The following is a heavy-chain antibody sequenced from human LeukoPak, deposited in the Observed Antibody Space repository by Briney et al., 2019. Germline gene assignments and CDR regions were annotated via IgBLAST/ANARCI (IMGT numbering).Heavy chain of an antibody. CDR3: AGGGYSYGYRLDY. Sequence: SETLSLTCTVSGGSISSYYWSWIRQPPGKGLEWIGYIYYSGSTNYNPSLKSRVTISEDTSKNQFSLKLSSVTAADTAVYYCAGGGYSYGYRLDYWGQGTLVTVSS. CDR1: GGSISSYY. D-gene: IGHD5-18*01. V-gene: IGHV4-59*01. J-gene: IGHJ4*02. CDR2: IYYSGST.